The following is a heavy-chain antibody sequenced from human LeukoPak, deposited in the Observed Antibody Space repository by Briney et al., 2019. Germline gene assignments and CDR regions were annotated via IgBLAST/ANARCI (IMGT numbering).Heavy chain of an antibody. Sequence: SETLSLTCAVYGGSFSGYYWSWIRQPPGKGLEWIGEINHSGSTNYDPSLKSRVTISVDTSKNQFSLKLSSVTAADTAVYYCARGGVVVPAAASRKAQNFDYWGQGTLVTVSS. D-gene: IGHD2-2*01. CDR1: GGSFSGYY. J-gene: IGHJ4*02. CDR3: ARGGVVVPAAASRKAQNFDY. V-gene: IGHV4-34*01. CDR2: INHSGST.